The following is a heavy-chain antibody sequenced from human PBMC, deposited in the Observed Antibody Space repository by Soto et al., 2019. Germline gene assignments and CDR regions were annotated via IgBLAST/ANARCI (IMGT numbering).Heavy chain of an antibody. J-gene: IGHJ5*02. V-gene: IGHV4-34*01. Sequence: SETLSLTCAVYGGSFSGYYWSWIRQPPGKGLERIGEINHSGSTNYNPSLKSRVTISVDTSKNQFSLYLQMNSLRAEDTAVYYCAREGSGWYNWFDPWGQGTLVTVSS. CDR3: AREGSGWYNWFDP. CDR1: GGSFSGYY. D-gene: IGHD6-19*01. CDR2: INHSGST.